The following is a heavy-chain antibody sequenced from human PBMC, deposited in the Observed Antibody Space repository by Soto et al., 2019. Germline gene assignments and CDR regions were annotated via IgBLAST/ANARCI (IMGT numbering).Heavy chain of an antibody. CDR3: ASSIAAAGTRFDY. Sequence: QVQLVESGGGVVQPGRSLRLSCAASGFTFSSYAMHWVRQAPGKGLEWVAVISYDGSNKYYADSVKGRFTISRDNSKNTLYLQMNSLRAEDTAVYNCASSIAAAGTRFDYWGQGTLVTVSS. CDR2: ISYDGSNK. CDR1: GFTFSSYA. J-gene: IGHJ4*02. V-gene: IGHV3-30-3*01. D-gene: IGHD6-13*01.